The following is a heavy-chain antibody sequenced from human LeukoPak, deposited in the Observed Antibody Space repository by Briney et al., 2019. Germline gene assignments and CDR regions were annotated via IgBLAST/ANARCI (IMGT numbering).Heavy chain of an antibody. CDR1: GYTFTSYA. CDR2: INAGNGIT. V-gene: IGHV1-3*01. CDR3: ARLRQMARPGIAVAGTDY. J-gene: IGHJ4*02. D-gene: IGHD6-19*01. Sequence: EASVKVSCKASGYTFTSYAMHWVRQAPGQRLEWMGWINAGNGITKYSQKFQGRVTITRDTSASTAYMELSSLRSEDTAVYYCARLRQMARPGIAVAGTDYWGQGTLVTVSS.